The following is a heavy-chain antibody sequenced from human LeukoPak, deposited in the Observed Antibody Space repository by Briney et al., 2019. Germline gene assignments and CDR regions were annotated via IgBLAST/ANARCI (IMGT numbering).Heavy chain of an antibody. Sequence: GGSLRLSCAASGFTFTSYAMSWVRQAPGKGLEWVSAISGSGGSTYYADSVKGRFTISRDNSKNTLYLQMNSLRAEDTAVYYCARVMCGGDCYLYYYMDVWGKGTTVTVSS. CDR3: ARVMCGGDCYLYYYMDV. D-gene: IGHD2-21*02. V-gene: IGHV3-23*01. CDR2: ISGSGGST. CDR1: GFTFTSYA. J-gene: IGHJ6*03.